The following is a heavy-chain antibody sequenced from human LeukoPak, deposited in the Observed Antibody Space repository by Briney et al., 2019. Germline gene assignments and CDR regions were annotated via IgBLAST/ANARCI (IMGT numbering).Heavy chain of an antibody. CDR1: GGTFSSYA. CDR3: ARGWIVATGVDY. D-gene: IGHD5-12*01. J-gene: IGHJ4*02. V-gene: IGHV1-69*05. CDR2: IIPIFGTA. Sequence: SVKVSCKASGGTFSSYAIGWVRQAPGQGLEWMGRIIPIFGTANYAQKFQGRVTITTDESTSTAYMELSSLRSEDTAVYYCARGWIVATGVDYWGQGTLVTVSS.